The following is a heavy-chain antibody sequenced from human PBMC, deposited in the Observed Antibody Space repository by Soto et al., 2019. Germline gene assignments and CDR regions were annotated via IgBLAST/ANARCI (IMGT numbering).Heavy chain of an antibody. CDR1: GFTFSSYA. V-gene: IGHV3-23*01. CDR3: AKDRAVGATFWYNWLDP. J-gene: IGHJ5*02. Sequence: GSLRLSCAASGFTFSSYAMSWVRQAPGNGLEWVSAMSGSGRSTYYADSVKCRFTISRDNSKNTLYLQMNSLRAEDTAVYYCAKDRAVGATFWYNWLDPWGQGTMVTVSS. D-gene: IGHD1-26*01. CDR2: MSGSGRST.